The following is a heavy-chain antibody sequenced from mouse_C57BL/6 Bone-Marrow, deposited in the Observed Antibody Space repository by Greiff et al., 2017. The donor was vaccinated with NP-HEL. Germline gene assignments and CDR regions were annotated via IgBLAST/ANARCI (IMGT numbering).Heavy chain of an antibody. CDR2: INPNYGTT. Sequence: EVKLQESGPELVKPGASVKISCKASGYSFTDYNMNWVKQSNGKSLEWIGVINPNYGTTSYNQKFKGKATLTVDQSSSTAYMQLNSLTSEDSAVYYCASPTGSYWYFDVWGTGTTVTVSS. D-gene: IGHD4-1*02. V-gene: IGHV1-39*01. CDR1: GYSFTDYN. CDR3: ASPTGSYWYFDV. J-gene: IGHJ1*03.